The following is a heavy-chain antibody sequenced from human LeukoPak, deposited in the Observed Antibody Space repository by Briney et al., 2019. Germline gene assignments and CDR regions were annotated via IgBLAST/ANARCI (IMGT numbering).Heavy chain of an antibody. CDR2: IVVGSGNT. CDR1: GFTFTSSA. V-gene: IGHV1-58*01. D-gene: IGHD6-19*01. Sequence: GASVKVSCKASGFTFTSSAVQWVRQARGQRLEWIGWIVVGSGNTNYAQKFQGRVTITADESTSTAYMELSSLRSEDTAVYYCARLGNGWLVRNYYYYGMDVWGQGTTVTVSS. CDR3: ARLGNGWLVRNYYYYGMDV. J-gene: IGHJ6*02.